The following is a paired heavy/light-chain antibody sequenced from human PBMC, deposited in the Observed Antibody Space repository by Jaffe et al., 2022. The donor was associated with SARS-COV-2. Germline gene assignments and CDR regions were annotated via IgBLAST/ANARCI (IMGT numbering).Light chain of an antibody. CDR1: QSVSSSY. V-gene: IGKV3-20*01. CDR2: GAT. CDR3: QLYGSSPPYS. J-gene: IGKJ2*03. Sequence: EIVLTQSPGTLSLSPGERATLSCRASQSVSSSYLAWYQQKPGQAPRLFIYGATNRATGIPDRFSGSGSGTDFTLTISRLEPEDFAVYYCQLYGSSPPYSFGQGTKLESK.
Heavy chain of an antibody. V-gene: IGHV4-39*01. J-gene: IGHJ5*02. D-gene: IGHD1-26*01. CDR1: GGSISTNYDY. CDR2: IFHSGNT. Sequence: QLQLQESGPGLVKPSETLSLTCDVSGGSISTNYDYWGWIRQPPGKGLEWIGTIFHSGNTYYNPSLESRVTIFVDTSKNQFSLKLSSVTATDTAVYYCAKGHCNSGSCLLGWFDPWGQGTLVTVSS. CDR3: AKGHCNSGSCLLGWFDP.